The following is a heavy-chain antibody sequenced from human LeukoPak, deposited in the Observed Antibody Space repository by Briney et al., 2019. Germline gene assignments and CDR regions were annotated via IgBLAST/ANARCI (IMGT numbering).Heavy chain of an antibody. CDR2: VYKDGSIT. J-gene: IGHJ3*02. D-gene: IGHD1-26*01. CDR3: ARVSYYPHDAFDI. Sequence: GGSLRLSCAASGFPFSNYWMHWVRQAPGKGPEWVARVYKDGSITNYADSVKGRFTISRDNAKNTVYLQMNSLRAEDTALYYCARVSYYPHDAFDIWGQGTMVTVSS. V-gene: IGHV3-74*01. CDR1: GFPFSNYW.